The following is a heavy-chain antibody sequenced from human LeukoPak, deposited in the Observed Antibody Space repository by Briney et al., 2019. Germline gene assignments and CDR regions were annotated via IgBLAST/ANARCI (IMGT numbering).Heavy chain of an antibody. J-gene: IGHJ4*02. CDR3: AKAGSEQWLVHLDY. Sequence: GASVKVSCKASGYTFTGYYLHWVRQAPGQGVGGMGWINPNSGGADYAQKFQERSTLTRDKSISTAYMELSRLRSDDTALYYCAKAGSEQWLVHLDYWGQGPLVGVS. D-gene: IGHD6-19*01. CDR1: GYTFTGYY. V-gene: IGHV1-2*02. CDR2: INPNSGGA.